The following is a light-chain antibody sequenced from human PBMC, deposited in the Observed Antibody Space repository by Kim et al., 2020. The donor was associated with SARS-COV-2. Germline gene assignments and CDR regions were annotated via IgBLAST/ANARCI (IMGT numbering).Light chain of an antibody. CDR1: SSDFGAYNY. Sequence: QSALTQPASVSGSPGQSITISCTGTSSDFGAYNYVYWYQQHTGKAPKVMIYDVNNRPSGVSNRFSGSKSGDTASLTISGLQAEDEADYYCSSYTIANTLVLGGGTQLTVL. V-gene: IGLV2-14*03. CDR2: DVN. J-gene: IGLJ2*01. CDR3: SSYTIANTLV.